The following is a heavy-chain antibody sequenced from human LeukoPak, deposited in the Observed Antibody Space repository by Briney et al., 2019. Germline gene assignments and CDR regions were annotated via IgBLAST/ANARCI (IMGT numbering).Heavy chain of an antibody. CDR2: INERATII. CDR1: GFTFSNYW. J-gene: IGHJ4*02. CDR3: VRDLILVWTPGDDFDH. Sequence: GSLRLSCAASGFTFSNYWMHWVRQAPGKGLEWVSRINERATIISYADSVKGRFTTSRENARNTLYLQMNSLTAEDTAVYYCVRDLILVWTPGDDFDHWGQGTLVTVSS. V-gene: IGHV3-74*01. D-gene: IGHD3-16*01.